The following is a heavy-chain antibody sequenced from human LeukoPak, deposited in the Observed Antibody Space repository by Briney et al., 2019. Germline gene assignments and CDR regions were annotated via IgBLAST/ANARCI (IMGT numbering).Heavy chain of an antibody. CDR3: AKDHCSSTSCYYFDY. CDR2: IRFDGSNK. D-gene: IGHD2-2*01. J-gene: IGHJ4*02. CDR1: GFTFSTYG. Sequence: GGSLRLSCAASGFTFSTYGMHWVRQAPGKGLEWVAFIRFDGSNKYYADSVKGRFTISRDNSLYLQMNSLRAEDTAVYYCAKDHCSSTSCYYFDYWGQGTLVTV. V-gene: IGHV3-30*02.